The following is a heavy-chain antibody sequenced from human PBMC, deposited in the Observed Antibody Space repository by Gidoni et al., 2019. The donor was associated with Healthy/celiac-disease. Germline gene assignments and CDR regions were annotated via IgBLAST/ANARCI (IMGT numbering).Heavy chain of an antibody. CDR1: DFTFDDYA. CDR2: ICWNSGTI. J-gene: IGHJ6*02. CDR3: AKDICWMNGMDV. V-gene: IGHV3-9*01. Sequence: EVELIESGGGLVQPGGSLRLTCAASDFTFDDYAMSWVRQAPGKGLEWVSGICWNSGTIGDADSVNRRFTISRDNAKTFLYLQINRRRDEDTVLYYAAKDICWMNGMDVWGQGTTVTVSS. D-gene: IGHD2-2*03.